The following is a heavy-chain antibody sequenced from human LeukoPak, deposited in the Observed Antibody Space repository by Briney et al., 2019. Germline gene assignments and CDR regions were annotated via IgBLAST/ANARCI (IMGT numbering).Heavy chain of an antibody. CDR3: ARLRGDQGWFDP. CDR2: IYYSGST. CDR1: GGSISSYY. V-gene: IGHV4-59*01. Sequence: SETLSLTCTVSGGSISSYYWSWIRQPPGKGLEWIGYIYYSGSTNYNPSLKSRVTISVDTSKNQFSLKVTSVTAADTAVYYCARLRGDQGWFDPWGQGTLVTVS. J-gene: IGHJ5*02. D-gene: IGHD2-21*02.